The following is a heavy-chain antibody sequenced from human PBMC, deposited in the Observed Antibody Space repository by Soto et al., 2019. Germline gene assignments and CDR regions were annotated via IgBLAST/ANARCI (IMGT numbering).Heavy chain of an antibody. V-gene: IGHV3-30*03. J-gene: IGHJ4*02. CDR3: AGGYNYGDY. CDR1: GFIFSSYG. D-gene: IGHD3-22*01. Sequence: QVQLVESGGGVVQSGTSLRLSCACSGFIFSSYGMHWVRQAPGKGLEWVAFISYDGSSKYYADSVKGRFTISRDNSKHTVYLQMNSLGGVDTAVYYCAGGYNYGDYWGQGALVSVAS. CDR2: ISYDGSSK.